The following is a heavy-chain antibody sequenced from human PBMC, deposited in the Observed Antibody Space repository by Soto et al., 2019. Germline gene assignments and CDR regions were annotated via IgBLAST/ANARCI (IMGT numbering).Heavy chain of an antibody. J-gene: IGHJ5*02. D-gene: IGHD3-16*01. V-gene: IGHV3-21*01. CDR3: ARGVLPISSTSWFDP. CDR2: ISRSSTYI. CDR1: GFPFSTSN. Sequence: EVQLVESGGGLVNPGGSLRLSCVVSGFPFSTSNTNWVRQAPGKGLEWVSFISRSSTYIYYADSVKGRFTISRDDAENSLFLQMNSLRAEDTAVYYCARGVLPISSTSWFDPWGQGTLVTVSS.